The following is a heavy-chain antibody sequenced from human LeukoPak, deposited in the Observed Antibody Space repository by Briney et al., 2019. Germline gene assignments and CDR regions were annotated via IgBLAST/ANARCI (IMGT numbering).Heavy chain of an antibody. CDR1: GYTFTSYD. Sequence: ASVKVSCKASGYTFTSYDIKWVRQATGQGLEWMGWLNPNSGNTGYAQKFQGRVTVTRDTSISTAYMELTGLRSEDTGVYYCAREGGGSYSYFDYWGQGTLVTVSS. V-gene: IGHV1-8*01. CDR3: AREGGGSYSYFDY. D-gene: IGHD1-26*01. CDR2: LNPNSGNT. J-gene: IGHJ4*02.